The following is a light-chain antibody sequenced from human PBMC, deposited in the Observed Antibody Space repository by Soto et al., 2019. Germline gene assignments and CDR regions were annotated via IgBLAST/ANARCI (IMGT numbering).Light chain of an antibody. CDR2: YDS. CDR1: NIGSKS. V-gene: IGLV3-21*04. Sequence: SYELTQPTSVSVAPGKTARITWGGNNIGSKSVHWYQQKPGQAPVLVIYYDSDRPSGIPERFSGSNSGNTATLTISRVEAGDEADYYCQVWDSSSDHAVFGGGTQLTVL. J-gene: IGLJ7*01. CDR3: QVWDSSSDHAV.